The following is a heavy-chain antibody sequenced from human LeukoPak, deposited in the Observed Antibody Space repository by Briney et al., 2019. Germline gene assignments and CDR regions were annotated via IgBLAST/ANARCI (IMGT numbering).Heavy chain of an antibody. CDR1: GVTFSSYA. Sequence: GGSLRLSCAAPGVTFSSYAMTWVRQAPGKGLEWVSAISGSGVNTYYADSVKGRFTISRDNSKNTVYLQMNSLRAEDTAVFYCARSRYSNSWLFDYWGQGALVTVSS. D-gene: IGHD6-13*01. V-gene: IGHV3-23*01. CDR2: ISGSGVNT. CDR3: ARSRYSNSWLFDY. J-gene: IGHJ4*02.